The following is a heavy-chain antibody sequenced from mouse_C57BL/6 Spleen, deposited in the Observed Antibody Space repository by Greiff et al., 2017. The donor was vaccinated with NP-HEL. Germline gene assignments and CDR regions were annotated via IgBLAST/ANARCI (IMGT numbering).Heavy chain of an antibody. Sequence: EVQLQQSGPGLVKPSQSLSLTCSVTGYSITSGYYWNWIRQFPGNKLEWMGYISYDGSNNYNPSLKNRISITRDTSKNQFFLKLNSVTTEDTATYYCASRYDYAWFAYWGQGTLVTVSA. D-gene: IGHD2-4*01. CDR3: ASRYDYAWFAY. CDR2: ISYDGSN. CDR1: GYSITSGYY. V-gene: IGHV3-6*01. J-gene: IGHJ3*01.